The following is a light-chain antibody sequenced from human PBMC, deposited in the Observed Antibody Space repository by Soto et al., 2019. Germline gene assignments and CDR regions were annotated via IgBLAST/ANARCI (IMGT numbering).Light chain of an antibody. J-gene: IGLJ3*02. CDR3: QSYDSSLSGWV. Sequence: QSVLTQPPSVSGAPGQRVTISCTGSSSSIGAGYDVHWYQQLPGTAPKLLLYGNSNRPSGVPDRFSGSKSGTSASLAITGLQAEDEAEYDCQSYDSSLSGWVFGGGTKLTVL. V-gene: IGLV1-40*01. CDR2: GNS. CDR1: SSSIGAGYD.